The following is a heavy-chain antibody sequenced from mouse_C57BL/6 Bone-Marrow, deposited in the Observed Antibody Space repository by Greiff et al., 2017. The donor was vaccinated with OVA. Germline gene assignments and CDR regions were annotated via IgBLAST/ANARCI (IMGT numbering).Heavy chain of an antibody. V-gene: IGHV2-2*01. CDR3: ARRGYDYDGFDY. CDR2: IWSGGST. CDR1: GFSLTSYG. D-gene: IGHD2-4*01. J-gene: IGHJ2*01. Sequence: VKLMESGPGLVQPSQSLSITCTVSGFSLTSYGVHWVRQSPGKGLEWLGVIWSGGSTDYTAAVISRLSISKDNSKSQVFFKMNRLQADDTAIDYCARRGYDYDGFDYWGQGTTLTVSS.